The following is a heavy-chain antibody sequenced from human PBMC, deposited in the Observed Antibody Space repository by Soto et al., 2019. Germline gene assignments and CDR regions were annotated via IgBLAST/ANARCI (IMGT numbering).Heavy chain of an antibody. CDR3: TKSFPVSGSYDNNWFDP. D-gene: IGHD1-26*01. CDR2: IRSKVNSYAT. V-gene: IGHV3-73*01. J-gene: IGHJ5*02. CDR1: GFTFSGSP. Sequence: EVQLVESGGGLVQPGGSLKLSCAASGFTFSGSPMHWVRQASGKGLEWVGRIRSKVNSYATTYAASVKGRFTISRDDSKNTAYLQMNSLKIEDTAVYYCTKSFPVSGSYDNNWFDPWGQGTLVTVSS.